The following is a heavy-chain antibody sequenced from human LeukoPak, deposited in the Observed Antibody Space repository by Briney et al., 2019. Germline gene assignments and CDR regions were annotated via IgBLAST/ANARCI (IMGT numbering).Heavy chain of an antibody. D-gene: IGHD3-16*02. Sequence: SETLSLTCAVYGGSFSGYYWSWLRQPPGKGLEWIGEINHSGSTNYNPSLKSRVTISVDTSKNQFSLKLSSVTAADTAVYYCARRNYDYVWGSYRPTYFDYWGQGTLVTVSS. CDR3: ARRNYDYVWGSYRPTYFDY. CDR2: INHSGST. V-gene: IGHV4-34*01. CDR1: GGSFSGYY. J-gene: IGHJ4*02.